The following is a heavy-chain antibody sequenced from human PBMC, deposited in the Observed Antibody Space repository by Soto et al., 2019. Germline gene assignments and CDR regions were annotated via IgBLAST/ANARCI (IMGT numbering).Heavy chain of an antibody. D-gene: IGHD2-15*01. J-gene: IGHJ6*02. CDR2: ISYDGSNK. CDR1: GFTFSSYA. CDR3: ARDQDQKDIVVVVAAIPYYYYGMDV. V-gene: IGHV3-30-3*01. Sequence: VQLVESGGGVVQPGRSLRLSCAASGFTFSSYAMHWVRQAPGKGLEWVAVISYDGSNKYYADSVKGRFTISRDNSKNTLYLQMNSLRAEDTAVYYCARDQDQKDIVVVVAAIPYYYYGMDVWGQGTTVTVSS.